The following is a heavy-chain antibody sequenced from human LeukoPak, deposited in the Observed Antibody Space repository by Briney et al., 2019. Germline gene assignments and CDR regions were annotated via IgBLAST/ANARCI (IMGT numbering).Heavy chain of an antibody. Sequence: SQTLSLTCTVSGGSISSGGYYWSWIRQHPGKGLEWIGYIYYSGSTSYNPPRKSRVTISVDTSKNQFSPKLRSVTAADTAVYYCARESDDSSGYAIDYWGQGTLVTVSS. CDR3: ARESDDSSGYAIDY. CDR2: IYYSGST. CDR1: GGSISSGGYY. V-gene: IGHV4-31*03. J-gene: IGHJ4*02. D-gene: IGHD3-22*01.